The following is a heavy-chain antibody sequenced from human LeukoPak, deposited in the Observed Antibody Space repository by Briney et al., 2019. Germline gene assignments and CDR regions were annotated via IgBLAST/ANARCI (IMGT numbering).Heavy chain of an antibody. CDR1: GYTFTDYY. Sequence: ASVKISCKVSGYTFTDYYMHWVQQAPGKGLEWMGLVDPEDGGTIYAEKFQGRVTITADTSTDTAYMELSSLRSEDTAVYYCATDRIVLSYSNYTSVDYWGQGTLVTVSS. J-gene: IGHJ4*02. V-gene: IGHV1-69-2*01. D-gene: IGHD4-11*01. CDR2: VDPEDGGT. CDR3: ATDRIVLSYSNYTSVDY.